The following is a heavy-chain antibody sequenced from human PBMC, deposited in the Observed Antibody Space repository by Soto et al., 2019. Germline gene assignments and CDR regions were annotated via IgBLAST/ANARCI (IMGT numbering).Heavy chain of an antibody. V-gene: IGHV4-39*01. CDR3: ARSEGYFKVGAFDY. Sequence: SETLSLTCTVSGGSISSSSYYWGWIRQPPGKGLEWIGSIYYSGSTYYNPSLKSRVTISVDTSKNQFSLKLSSVTAADTAVYYCARSEGYFKVGAFDYWGQGTLVTVSS. CDR1: GGSISSSSYY. J-gene: IGHJ4*02. D-gene: IGHD1-26*01. CDR2: IYYSGST.